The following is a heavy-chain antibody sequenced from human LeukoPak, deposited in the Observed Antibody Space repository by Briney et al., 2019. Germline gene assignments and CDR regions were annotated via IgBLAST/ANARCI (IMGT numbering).Heavy chain of an antibody. Sequence: GGSLRLSCAASGFTFSNYAMTWVRQAPGKGLEWVSILSDSGVYTYYADSVKGRFTISRDNSNNMLYLQMNSLRAEDTAVYYCAKKAHYDAYAKYFDYWGQGTLVTISS. V-gene: IGHV3-23*01. J-gene: IGHJ4*02. CDR1: GFTFSNYA. CDR3: AKKAHYDAYAKYFDY. D-gene: IGHD4-17*01. CDR2: LSDSGVYT.